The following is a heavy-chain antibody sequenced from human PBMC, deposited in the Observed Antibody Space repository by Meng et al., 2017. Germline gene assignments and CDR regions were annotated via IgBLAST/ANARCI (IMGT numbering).Heavy chain of an antibody. CDR3: ARDGWELLPRWYFDL. V-gene: IGHV1-18*01. CDR2: ISAYNGNT. Sequence: GESLKISCAASGFTFSSYAMSWVRQAPGQGLEWMGWISAYNGNTNYAQKLQGRVTMTTDTSTSTAYMELRSLRSDDTAVYYCARDGWELLPRWYFDLWGRGTLVTVSS. CDR1: GFTFSSYA. D-gene: IGHD1-26*01. J-gene: IGHJ2*01.